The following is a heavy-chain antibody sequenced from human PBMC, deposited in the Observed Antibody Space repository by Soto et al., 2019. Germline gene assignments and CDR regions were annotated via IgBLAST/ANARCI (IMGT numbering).Heavy chain of an antibody. CDR3: ARVGMVDATMTHYYYYGVDV. V-gene: IGHV1-18*01. CDR2: ISAYNGNT. CDR1: GYTFTSYG. D-gene: IGHD2-15*01. Sequence: ASVKVSCKASGYTFTSYGISWVRQAPGQGLEWMGWISAYNGNTNYAQKLQGRVTMTTDTSTSTAYMELRSLRSDDTAVYYCARVGMVDATMTHYYYYGVDVWGQGTTVTVSS. J-gene: IGHJ6*02.